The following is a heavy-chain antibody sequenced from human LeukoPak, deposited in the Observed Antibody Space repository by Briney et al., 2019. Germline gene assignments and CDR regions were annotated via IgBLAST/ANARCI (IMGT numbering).Heavy chain of an antibody. D-gene: IGHD6-19*01. CDR2: IYSGGST. CDR3: ARATLYSSGWFNAFDI. V-gene: IGHV3-66*01. CDR1: GITVSSNY. J-gene: IGHJ3*02. Sequence: GGSLRLSCAASGITVSSNYMSWVRQAPGKGLEWVSVIYSGGSTNYADSVKGRFTISRDNSKNTLYLQVNSLRAEDTAVYYCARATLYSSGWFNAFDIWGQGTMVTVSS.